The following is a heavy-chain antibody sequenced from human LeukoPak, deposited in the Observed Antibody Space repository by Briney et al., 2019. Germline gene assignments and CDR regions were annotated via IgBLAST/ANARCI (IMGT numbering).Heavy chain of an antibody. CDR3: ARDVQGGYYDSSGYSHY. Sequence: ASVKVSCKASGYTFTSYGISWVRQAPGQGLEWMGWISAYNGNTNYAQKLQGRVTMTTDTSTSTAYMELRSLRSDDTAVYYCARDVQGGYYDSSGYSHYWGQGTLVTVSS. J-gene: IGHJ4*02. CDR2: ISAYNGNT. V-gene: IGHV1-18*01. D-gene: IGHD3-22*01. CDR1: GYTFTSYG.